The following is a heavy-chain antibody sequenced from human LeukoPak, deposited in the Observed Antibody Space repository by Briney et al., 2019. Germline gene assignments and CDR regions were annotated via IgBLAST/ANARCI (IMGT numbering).Heavy chain of an antibody. CDR3: AKEARRVTPYYYYGMDV. D-gene: IGHD4-23*01. CDR1: GFTFSSYA. J-gene: IGHJ6*02. Sequence: LPGGSLRLSCAASGFTFSSYAMSWVRQAPGKGLEWVSAISGSGGSTHYADSVRGRFTIPRDNSKNTLYLQMNSLRAEDTAVYYCAKEARRVTPYYYYGMDVWGQGTTVTVSS. CDR2: ISGSGGST. V-gene: IGHV3-23*01.